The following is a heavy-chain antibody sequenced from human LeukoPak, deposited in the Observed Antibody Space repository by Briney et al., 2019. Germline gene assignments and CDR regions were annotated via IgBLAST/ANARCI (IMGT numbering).Heavy chain of an antibody. J-gene: IGHJ5*02. CDR1: GFTFSDYY. CDR3: ARDYYGSGSYSVSGFRTASFDP. Sequence: KPGGSLRLSCAASGFTFSDYYMSWIRQAPGKGLEWVSYISSSGSTIYYADSVKGRFTISRDNAKNSLYLQMNSLRAEDTAVYYRARDYYGSGSYSVSGFRTASFDPWGQGTLVTVSS. D-gene: IGHD3-10*01. CDR2: ISSSGSTI. V-gene: IGHV3-11*01.